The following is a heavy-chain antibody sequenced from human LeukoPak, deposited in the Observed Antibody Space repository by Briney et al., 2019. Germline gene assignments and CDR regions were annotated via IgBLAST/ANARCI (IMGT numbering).Heavy chain of an antibody. CDR1: GVTFSSYG. CDR3: ARDFSLQLFDY. V-gene: IGHV3-33*01. CDR2: IWSDGSYK. J-gene: IGHJ4*02. Sequence: GGSLRLSCAASGVTFSSYGFHWVRQAPGKGLEWVAVIWSDGSYKYYADSVKGRFTISRDDSKNTLYLQMNSLRAEDTAVYYCARDFSLQLFDYWGQGTLVTVSS. D-gene: IGHD5-24*01.